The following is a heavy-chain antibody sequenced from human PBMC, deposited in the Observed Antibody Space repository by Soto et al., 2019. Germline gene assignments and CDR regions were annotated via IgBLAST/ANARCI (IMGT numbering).Heavy chain of an antibody. J-gene: IGHJ4*02. Sequence: EVQLVESGGGLVQPGGSLRLSCAASGITVTNCFMTWVRQAPGKGLEWVSVISSAVGTYYADSVKGRFTISRDNYRNTLYLQMNTLRAEDTAVYFCARDELGGAYDFWHGGQGTLVTVSS. V-gene: IGHV3-66*01. CDR3: ARDELGGAYDFWH. CDR2: ISSAVGT. CDR1: GITVTNCF. D-gene: IGHD3-3*01.